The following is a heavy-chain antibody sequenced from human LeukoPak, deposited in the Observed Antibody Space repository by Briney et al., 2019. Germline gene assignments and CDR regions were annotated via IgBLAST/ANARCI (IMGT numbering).Heavy chain of an antibody. V-gene: IGHV1-69*13. CDR2: IIPIFGTA. D-gene: IGHD6-19*01. CDR3: ATAATKIAVVSFDY. J-gene: IGHJ4*02. Sequence: SVKVSCKASGYTFTGYYMHWVRQAPGQGLEWMGGIIPIFGTANYAQKFQGRVTITADGSTSTAYMELSSLRSEDTAVYYCATAATKIAVVSFDYWGQGTLVTVSS. CDR1: GYTFTGYY.